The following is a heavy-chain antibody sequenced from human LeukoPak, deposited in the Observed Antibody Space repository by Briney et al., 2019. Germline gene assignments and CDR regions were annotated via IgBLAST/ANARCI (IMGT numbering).Heavy chain of an antibody. CDR2: ISGSGGST. J-gene: IGHJ6*02. D-gene: IGHD2-2*01. V-gene: IGHV3-23*01. CDR3: AKDMTYCSSTSTFCYYYGMDV. Sequence: GGSLRLSCAASGFTFSSYAMGWVRQAPGKGLEWVSAISGSGGSTYYADSVKGRFTISRDNSKNTLYLQMNSLRAEDTAVYYCAKDMTYCSSTSTFCYYYGMDVWGQGTTVTVSS. CDR1: GFTFSSYA.